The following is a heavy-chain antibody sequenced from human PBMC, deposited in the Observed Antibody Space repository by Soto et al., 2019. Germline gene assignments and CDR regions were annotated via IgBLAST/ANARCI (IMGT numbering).Heavy chain of an antibody. J-gene: IGHJ4*02. V-gene: IGHV3-74*01. D-gene: IGHD5-12*01. CDR2: INSDGSST. Sequence: PGGSLRLSCAASGFTFSSYWMHWVRQAPGKGLVWVSRINSDGSSTSYADSVKGRFTISRDNAKNTLYLQMSSLRAEDTAVYYCARVRWLQFGFDYWGQGTLVTVSS. CDR1: GFTFSSYW. CDR3: ARVRWLQFGFDY.